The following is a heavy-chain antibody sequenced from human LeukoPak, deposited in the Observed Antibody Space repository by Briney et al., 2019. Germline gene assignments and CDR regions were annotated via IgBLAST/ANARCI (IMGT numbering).Heavy chain of an antibody. Sequence: ASVKVSCKASGYTFTSYDINWVRQAPGKGLEWMGGFDPEAGETIYAQKFQGRLTMTEETSTDTAYMELNSLRSDDTAVYYCATDMVGYCNGEGCYSEAYWGQGTLVTVSS. CDR2: FDPEAGET. CDR1: GYTFTSYD. D-gene: IGHD2-15*01. J-gene: IGHJ4*02. CDR3: ATDMVGYCNGEGCYSEAY. V-gene: IGHV1-24*01.